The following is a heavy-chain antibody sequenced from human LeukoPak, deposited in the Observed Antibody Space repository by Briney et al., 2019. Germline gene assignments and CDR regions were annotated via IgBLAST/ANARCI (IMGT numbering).Heavy chain of an antibody. Sequence: PGGSLRLSCVASGFPFSSYWMTWVRQAPGKGLEWVANIKQDGSKKSYVDSVKGRFTISRDNTKNALYLQMNSLRAEDTAVYYCARAGKTGAAAFDIWGQGTMVTVSS. CDR3: ARAGKTGAAAFDI. J-gene: IGHJ3*02. D-gene: IGHD3-10*01. V-gene: IGHV3-7*01. CDR2: IKQDGSKK. CDR1: GFPFSSYW.